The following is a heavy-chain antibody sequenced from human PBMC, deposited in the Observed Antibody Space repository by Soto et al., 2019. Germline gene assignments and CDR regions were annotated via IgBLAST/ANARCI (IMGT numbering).Heavy chain of an antibody. V-gene: IGHV3-23*01. D-gene: IGHD3-9*01. Sequence: GGSLRLSCAGSGFTFGSYAMSWVRQAPGKGLEWISAISGSGDIPYYADSVKGRFTISRDNSQNTASLQMNSLRVEDTAVYYCVKDHPKGGIAILIGSHWGVGTLVTVS. CDR1: GFTFGSYA. CDR2: ISGSGDIP. CDR3: VKDHPKGGIAILIGSH. J-gene: IGHJ4*02.